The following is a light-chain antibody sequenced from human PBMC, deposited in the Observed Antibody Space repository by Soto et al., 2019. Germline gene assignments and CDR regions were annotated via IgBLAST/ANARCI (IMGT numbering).Light chain of an antibody. CDR3: SSSTGTTTLDV. J-gene: IGLJ1*01. CDR2: GVS. V-gene: IGLV2-14*03. CDR1: SSDVGAYKY. Sequence: QSVLTQPASVSGSPGQSITISCTGTSSDVGAYKYVSWYQQHPGKVPKLIIYGVSNRPSGVSNRFSGSKSGNTAFLTISGLQPEDEADYYCSSSTGTTTLDVFGTGTRSPS.